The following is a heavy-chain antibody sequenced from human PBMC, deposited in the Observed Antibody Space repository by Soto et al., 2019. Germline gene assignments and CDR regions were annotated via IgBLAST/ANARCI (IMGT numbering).Heavy chain of an antibody. J-gene: IGHJ4*02. CDR1: GDSIGSYY. V-gene: IGHV4-59*01. Sequence: SETLSLTCTVSGDSIGSYYWTWIRQPPGKGLEWIGYIYYSGSTYYNPSLKSRVTISVDTSRNQFSLQVSSVTAADSAVYYCARAGYSYTTGYYFDYWGQGTLVTVSS. CDR3: ARAGYSYTTGYYFDY. D-gene: IGHD5-18*01. CDR2: IYYSGST.